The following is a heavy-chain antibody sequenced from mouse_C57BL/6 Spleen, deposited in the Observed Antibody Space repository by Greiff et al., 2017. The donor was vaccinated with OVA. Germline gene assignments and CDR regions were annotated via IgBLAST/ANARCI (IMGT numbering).Heavy chain of an antibody. CDR1: GYTFTDYE. V-gene: IGHV1-15*01. Sequence: VQLEQSGAELVRPGASVTLSCKASGYTFTDYEMHWVKQTPVHGLEWIGAIDPETGGTAYNQQFKGKSILTADKSSSTAYMELRILTSEDSAVYYCTKYYIYDGGFAYWGQGTLVTVSA. J-gene: IGHJ3*01. CDR3: TKYYIYDGGFAY. CDR2: IDPETGGT. D-gene: IGHD2-12*01.